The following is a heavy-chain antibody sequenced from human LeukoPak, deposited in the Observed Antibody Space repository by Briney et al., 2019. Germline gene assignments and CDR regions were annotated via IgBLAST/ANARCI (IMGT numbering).Heavy chain of an antibody. CDR2: MNPNGGNT. V-gene: IGHV1-8*01. CDR1: GYTFTSYD. Sequence: GASVKVSCKASGYTFTSYDINWVRQATGQGLEWMGWMNPNGGNTGYAQKFQGRVTMTRNTSISTAYMELSSLRSEDTAVYYCARSNRLRHCSGGSCYSFGYWGQGTLVTVSS. J-gene: IGHJ4*02. CDR3: ARSNRLRHCSGGSCYSFGY. D-gene: IGHD2-15*01.